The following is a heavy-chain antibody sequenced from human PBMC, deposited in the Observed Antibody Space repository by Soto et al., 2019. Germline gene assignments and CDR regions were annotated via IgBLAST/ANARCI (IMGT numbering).Heavy chain of an antibody. Sequence: GGSLRLSCAASGFTFSDHYMDWVRQAPGKGLEWVGRTRNKANSYTTEYAASVKGRFTISRDDSKNSLYLQMNSLKTEDPAVYYCATVTNPPPSSVYYYYMDVWGKGTTVTVSS. CDR2: TRNKANSYTT. CDR1: GFTFSDHY. D-gene: IGHD4-4*01. J-gene: IGHJ6*03. V-gene: IGHV3-72*01. CDR3: ATVTNPPPSSVYYYYMDV.